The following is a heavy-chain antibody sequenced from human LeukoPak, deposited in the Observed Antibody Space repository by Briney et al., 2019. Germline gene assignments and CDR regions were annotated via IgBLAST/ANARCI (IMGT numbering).Heavy chain of an antibody. CDR2: IYPGDSDT. Sequence: GESLKISCKGSGYSFTSYWIGWVRQMPGKGLEWMGIIYPGDSDTRYSPSFQGQVTISADKSISTAYLQWSSLKASDTAMYYCARRGGVMDYYYGMDVWGQGPTVTVSS. CDR1: GYSFTSYW. CDR3: ARRGGVMDYYYGMDV. J-gene: IGHJ6*02. D-gene: IGHD3-16*01. V-gene: IGHV5-51*01.